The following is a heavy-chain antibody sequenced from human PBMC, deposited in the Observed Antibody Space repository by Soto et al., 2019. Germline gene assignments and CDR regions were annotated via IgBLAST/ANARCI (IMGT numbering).Heavy chain of an antibody. D-gene: IGHD3-22*01. J-gene: IGHJ5*02. CDR2: INHSGST. V-gene: IGHV4-34*01. CDR3: ATLSSGYSNWFDP. CDR1: GGSFSGYY. Sequence: SETLSLTCAVYGGSFSGYYWNWIRQPPGKGLEWIGEINHSGSTNYNPSLKSRVTISLDTSKNQFSLKLSSVTAADTAVYYCATLSSGYSNWFDPWGQGTLVTVSS.